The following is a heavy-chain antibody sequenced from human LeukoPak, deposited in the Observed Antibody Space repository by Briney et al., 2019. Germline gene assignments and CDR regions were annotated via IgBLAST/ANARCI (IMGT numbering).Heavy chain of an antibody. D-gene: IGHD3/OR15-3a*01. CDR2: IGSAGDR. Sequence: GGSLRLSCAASGFVLSDYGIHWVRQGIGKGLDWVSGIGSAGDRYYAGSERGRFTISRENAENFVYLQMNGLRAEDTAIYYCVRAKRETSSRPWTSGMDVWGQGTTVTVSS. J-gene: IGHJ6*02. CDR1: GFVLSDYG. V-gene: IGHV3-13*01. CDR3: VRAKRETSSRPWTSGMDV.